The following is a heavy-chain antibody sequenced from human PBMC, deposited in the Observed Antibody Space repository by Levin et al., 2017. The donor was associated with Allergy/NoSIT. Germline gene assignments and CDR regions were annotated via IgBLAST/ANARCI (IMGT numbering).Heavy chain of an antibody. Sequence: SGPTLVKPTQTLTLTCTFSGFSLSTSGEGVGWIRQPPGKTLEWLVFIYWDDDKRYSPSLKSRLTITKDTPNNQVVLTMTNVDPMDTATYFCAHRLLYSASWNEGYFDYWGQGTPVTVSS. J-gene: IGHJ4*02. CDR1: GFSLSTSGEG. D-gene: IGHD6-13*01. CDR2: IYWDDDK. CDR3: AHRLLYSASWNEGYFDY. V-gene: IGHV2-5*02.